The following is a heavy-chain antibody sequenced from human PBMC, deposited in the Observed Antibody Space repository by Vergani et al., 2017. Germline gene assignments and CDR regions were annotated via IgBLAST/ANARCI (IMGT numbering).Heavy chain of an antibody. CDR1: GGTFSSYT. V-gene: IGHV1-69*02. Sequence: QVQLVQSGAEVKKPGSSVKVSCKASGGTFSSYTISWVRQAPGQGLEWMGRIIPILGIANYAQKFQGRVTITADKSTSTAYMELSSLRSEDTAVHYCARRHLGWELPFTDYGMDVWGQGTTVTVSS. CDR2: IIPILGIA. D-gene: IGHD1-26*01. J-gene: IGHJ6*02. CDR3: ARRHLGWELPFTDYGMDV.